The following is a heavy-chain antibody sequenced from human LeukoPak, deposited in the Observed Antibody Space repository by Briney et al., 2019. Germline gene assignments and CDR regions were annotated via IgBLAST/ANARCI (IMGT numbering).Heavy chain of an antibody. Sequence: GGSLRLSCAASGFSFSDFYMCWIRQAPGMGLEWISYIGTRSNPIYYADSVKGRFTISRDDAKNSLYLQMNSLRDEDTAVYFCAREVQGSGRDFDYWGQGILVTVSS. CDR3: AREVQGSGRDFDY. V-gene: IGHV3-11*01. J-gene: IGHJ4*02. CDR2: IGTRSNPI. CDR1: GFSFSDFY. D-gene: IGHD1-26*01.